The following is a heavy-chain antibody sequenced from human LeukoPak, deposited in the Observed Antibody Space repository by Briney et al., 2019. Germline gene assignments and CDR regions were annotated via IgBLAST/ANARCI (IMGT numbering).Heavy chain of an antibody. Sequence: SETLSLTCTVSGCSISHYYCGWVRQPPGKGPGWIDYIYYTGTNNYNPSLMSRVTISVDTSKNQFSLKLNSVTAADTAVYYCAREDPQTKVPEGMDVWGQGTTVTVSS. CDR2: IYYTGTN. V-gene: IGHV4-59*01. CDR1: GCSISHYY. CDR3: AREDPQTKVPEGMDV. J-gene: IGHJ6*02. D-gene: IGHD4/OR15-4a*01.